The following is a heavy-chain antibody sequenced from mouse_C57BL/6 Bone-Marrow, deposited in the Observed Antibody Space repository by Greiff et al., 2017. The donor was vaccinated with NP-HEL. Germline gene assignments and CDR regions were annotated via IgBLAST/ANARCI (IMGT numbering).Heavy chain of an antibody. J-gene: IGHJ2*01. D-gene: IGHD1-1*01. V-gene: IGHV7-3*01. Sequence: EVMLVESGGGLVQPGGSLSLSCAASGFTFTDYYMSWVRQPPGKALEWLGFIRNKANGYTTEYSASVKGRFTISRDNSQSILYLQMNALRAEDSATYYCARLGTTVVATNFDYWGQGTTLTVSS. CDR2: IRNKANGYTT. CDR3: ARLGTTVVATNFDY. CDR1: GFTFTDYY.